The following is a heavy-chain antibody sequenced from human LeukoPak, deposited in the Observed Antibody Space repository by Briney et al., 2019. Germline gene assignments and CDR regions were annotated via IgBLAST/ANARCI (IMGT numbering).Heavy chain of an antibody. CDR3: ARVGLPEDDAFDI. V-gene: IGHV1-69*04. J-gene: IGHJ3*02. D-gene: IGHD3-16*01. CDR2: IIPILGIA. Sequence: SVKVSCKASGGTFSSYAISWVRQAPGQGLEWMGRIIPILGIANYAQKFQGRVTITADKSTSTAYMELSSLRSEDTAVYYCARVGLPEDDAFDIWGQGTMVIVSS. CDR1: GGTFSSYA.